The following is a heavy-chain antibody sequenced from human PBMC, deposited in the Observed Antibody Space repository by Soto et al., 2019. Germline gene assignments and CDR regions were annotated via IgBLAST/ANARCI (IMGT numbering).Heavy chain of an antibody. D-gene: IGHD5-12*01. CDR3: ARDNRLAGYNHFDY. V-gene: IGHV4-59*01. CDR1: GGSISSYY. CDR2: IYYSGST. J-gene: IGHJ4*02. Sequence: QVQLQESGPGLVKPSETLSLTCTVSGGSISSYYWSWIRQPPGKGLEWIGYIYYSGSTNYNPSLKSRVTISVDTSKNQFSLKLSSVTAADTAVYYCARDNRLAGYNHFDYWGQGTLVTVSS.